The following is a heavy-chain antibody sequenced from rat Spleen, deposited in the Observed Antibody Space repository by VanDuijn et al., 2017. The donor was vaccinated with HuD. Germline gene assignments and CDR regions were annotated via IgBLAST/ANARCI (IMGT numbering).Heavy chain of an antibody. D-gene: IGHD1-11*01. V-gene: IGHV5-25*01. J-gene: IGHJ4*01. CDR2: ISPSGGNT. CDR1: GFTFSDYY. CDR3: GTDYFGGYVMDA. Sequence: EVQLVESDGGLVQPGRSLKLSCAASGFTFSDYYMAWVRQAPTKGLEWVASISPSGGNTFYRDSVKGRFIISRDNAKSTLYLQMDSLRSEDTATYYCGTDYFGGYVMDAWGQGVSVTVSS.